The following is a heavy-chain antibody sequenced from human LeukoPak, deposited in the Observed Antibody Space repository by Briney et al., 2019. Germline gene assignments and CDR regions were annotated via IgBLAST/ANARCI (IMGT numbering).Heavy chain of an antibody. CDR3: AKDREELELFN. CDR2: ISGSGGST. V-gene: IGHV3-23*01. Sequence: SCKVSGYTLTELSMHWVRQAPGKGLEWVSGISGSGGSTYYADSVKGRFTISRDNSKNTLYLQMNSLRAEDTAVYYCAKDREELELFNWGQGTLVTVSS. CDR1: GYTLTELS. J-gene: IGHJ4*02. D-gene: IGHD1-7*01.